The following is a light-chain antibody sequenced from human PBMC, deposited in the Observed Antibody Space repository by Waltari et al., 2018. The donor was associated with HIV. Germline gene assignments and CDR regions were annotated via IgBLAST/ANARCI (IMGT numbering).Light chain of an antibody. V-gene: IGLV2-11*01. CDR3: CSFSGNYTSYV. CDR1: SSDVGVYNY. CDR2: DVT. Sequence: QSALTQPRSVSGSPGQSVTISCTGTSSDVGVYNYVSWYQQFSDKAPKLTIYDVTKRPSGVPDRFSGSKSGNTASLTIRGLQAEDEADYYCCSFSGNYTSYVFGTGTIGHRP. J-gene: IGLJ1*01.